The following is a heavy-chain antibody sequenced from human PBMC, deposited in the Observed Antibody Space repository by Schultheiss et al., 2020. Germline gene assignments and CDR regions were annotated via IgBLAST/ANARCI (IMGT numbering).Heavy chain of an antibody. J-gene: IGHJ5*02. Sequence: ASVKVSCKASGGTFSSYTISWVRQAPGQGLEWMGIINPSGGSTSYAQKFQGRVTMTRDTSTSTVYMELSSLRSEDTAVYYCARCGDFWSGYSWFDPWGQGTLVTVSS. CDR2: INPSGGST. V-gene: IGHV1-46*01. D-gene: IGHD3-3*01. CDR1: GGTFSSYT. CDR3: ARCGDFWSGYSWFDP.